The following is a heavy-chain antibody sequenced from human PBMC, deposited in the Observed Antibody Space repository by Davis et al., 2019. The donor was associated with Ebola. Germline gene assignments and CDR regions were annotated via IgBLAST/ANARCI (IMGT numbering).Heavy chain of an antibody. D-gene: IGHD6-25*01. V-gene: IGHV6-1*01. CDR1: GDSVSSNSAA. CDR2: TYYRSKWYN. CDR3: ARGRSGPLDS. Sequence: SQTLSLTRAISGDSVSSNSAAWNWLRPSPSRGLEWLGRTYYRSKWYNDYAVSVKSRITFNSDTSKNQFSLQLNSVTPEDTAVYYCARGRSGPLDSWGQGTLVTVSS. J-gene: IGHJ4*02.